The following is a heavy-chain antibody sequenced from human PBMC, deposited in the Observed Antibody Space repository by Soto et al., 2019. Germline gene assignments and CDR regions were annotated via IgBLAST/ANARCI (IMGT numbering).Heavy chain of an antibody. J-gene: IGHJ1*01. D-gene: IGHD3-9*01. CDR1: GFTFSSYS. CDR3: ARSQAYFDWLLSTGAEHFQH. CDR2: ISSSSSYI. V-gene: IGHV3-21*01. Sequence: VQLVESGGGLVKPGGSLRLSCAASGFTFSSYSMNWVRQAPGKGLEWVSSISSSSSYIYYADSVKGRFTISRDNAKNSLYLQMNSLRAEDTAVSYCARSQAYFDWLLSTGAEHFQHWGQGTLVTVSS.